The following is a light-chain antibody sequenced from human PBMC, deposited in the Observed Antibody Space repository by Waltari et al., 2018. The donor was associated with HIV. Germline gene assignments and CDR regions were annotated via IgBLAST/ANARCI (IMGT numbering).Light chain of an antibody. Sequence: SYELTQPPSVSVSPGQTATISCPGAQMGEEYVCWYQQRPGQSPVLVIYQDSKRPSGIPERFSGSNSGNTATLTISGTQAMDEADYFCQAWDSSTYVFGPGTKVTVL. CDR3: QAWDSSTYV. V-gene: IGLV3-1*01. CDR2: QDS. CDR1: QMGEEY. J-gene: IGLJ1*01.